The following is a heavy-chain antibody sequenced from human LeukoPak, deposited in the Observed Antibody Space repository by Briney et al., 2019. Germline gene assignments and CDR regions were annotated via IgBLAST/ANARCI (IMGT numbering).Heavy chain of an antibody. J-gene: IGHJ6*03. CDR2: INPNSGGT. CDR3: ARSETGTTLYYYYMDV. D-gene: IGHD1-1*01. Sequence: ASVKVSFKASGYTFTGYYIHWVRQAPGQGLEWVGWINPNSGGTNYAQKFQGRVTMTRDTSISTAYMEVSRLTSDDTAVYYCARSETGTTLYYYYMDVWGTGTTVTVSS. CDR1: GYTFTGYY. V-gene: IGHV1-2*02.